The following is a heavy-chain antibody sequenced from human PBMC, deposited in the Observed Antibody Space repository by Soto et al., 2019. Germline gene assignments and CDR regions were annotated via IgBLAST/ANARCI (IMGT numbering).Heavy chain of an antibody. V-gene: IGHV3-48*01. CDR2: ISTSSTTI. J-gene: IGHJ4*02. CDR3: ARSSSADY. CDR1: GFTFSSYS. D-gene: IGHD6-6*01. Sequence: PGGSLGLSCAASGFTFSSYSLRWVRQAPGKGLEWVSYISTSSTTIHYVDSVKGRFTISRDNPKNSLYLQMNSLRAEDTAVYYCARSSSADYWGQGTLVTVSS.